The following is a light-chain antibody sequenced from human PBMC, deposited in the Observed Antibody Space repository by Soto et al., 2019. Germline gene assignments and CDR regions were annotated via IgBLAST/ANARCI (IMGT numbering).Light chain of an antibody. CDR2: LNSDGSH. J-gene: IGLJ2*01. CDR3: QTWGTGIQV. V-gene: IGLV4-69*01. CDR1: SGHSSYA. Sequence: QPVLTQSPSDSASLGASVKLTCTLSSGHSSYAIAWHQQQPEKDPRYLMKLNSDGSHSKGDGIPDRFSGSSSGAERYLTISSLQSEDEADYYCQTWGTGIQVFGGGTKLTVL.